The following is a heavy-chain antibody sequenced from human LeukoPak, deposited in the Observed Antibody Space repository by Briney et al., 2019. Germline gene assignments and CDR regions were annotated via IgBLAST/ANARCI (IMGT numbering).Heavy chain of an antibody. J-gene: IGHJ4*02. Sequence: GGSLRLSCATSGFTFSSYAMSWVRQAPGKGLEWVSAITGSGGNTYYADSVKGRFTISRDNSKNTLYLQMNSLRAEDTAVYYCAKEGGTGTRFDYWGQGTLVTVSS. CDR2: ITGSGGNT. D-gene: IGHD1-7*01. V-gene: IGHV3-23*01. CDR1: GFTFSSYA. CDR3: AKEGGTGTRFDY.